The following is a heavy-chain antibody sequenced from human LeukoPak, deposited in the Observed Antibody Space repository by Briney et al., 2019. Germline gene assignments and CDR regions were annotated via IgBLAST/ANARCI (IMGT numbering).Heavy chain of an antibody. Sequence: GGSLRLSCAASGFTFSDYYMSWIRQAPGKGLEWASYISSSGNTIYYADSVKSRFTISRDNAKNSLYLQMNSLRAEDTAVYYCARDSSVSYDSSGDYFDYWGQGTLVTVSS. V-gene: IGHV3-11*04. CDR1: GFTFSDYY. CDR3: ARDSSVSYDSSGDYFDY. CDR2: ISSSGNTI. J-gene: IGHJ4*02. D-gene: IGHD3-22*01.